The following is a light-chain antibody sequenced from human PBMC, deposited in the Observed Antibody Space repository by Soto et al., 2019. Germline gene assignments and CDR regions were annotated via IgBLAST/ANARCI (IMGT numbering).Light chain of an antibody. Sequence: QSVLTQPPSVSGAPGQRITIFCTGTSTNIGAGYDVYWYQQRPGTAPKLLIYGNTNRPSGVPDRFSGSKSGTAASLAITGPQAEDEADDYCHSYYSRLRANVVFGGGTKLTVL. J-gene: IGLJ2*01. CDR3: HSYYSRLRANVV. CDR2: GNT. CDR1: STNIGAGYD. V-gene: IGLV1-40*01.